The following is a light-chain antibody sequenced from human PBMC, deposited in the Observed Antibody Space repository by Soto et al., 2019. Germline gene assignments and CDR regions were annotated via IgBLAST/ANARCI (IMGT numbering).Light chain of an antibody. V-gene: IGLV2-14*01. Sequence: QSVLTQPTSVSGSPGQSIAIPCTGNPPDIGAYEYVSWYQQHPGKAPRLLIHGVRNRPPGISSRFSGSKSGFTASLTISGLQAEDEADYYCSSFTTNRVYVFGPGTKVTVL. J-gene: IGLJ1*01. CDR2: GVR. CDR3: SSFTTNRVYV. CDR1: PPDIGAYEY.